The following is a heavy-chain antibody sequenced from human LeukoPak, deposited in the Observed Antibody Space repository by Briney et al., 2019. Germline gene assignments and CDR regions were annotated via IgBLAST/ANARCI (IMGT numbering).Heavy chain of an antibody. D-gene: IGHD1-26*01. J-gene: IGHJ4*02. CDR3: ARGPPGGY. V-gene: IGHV3-21*01. CDR1: RLTFSSYN. Sequence: GGSLRLSCAASRLTFSSYNMNWVRQAPGKGLEWVSSISSSSSYIYYADSVKGRFTISRDNAKNSLYLQMNSLRAEDTAVYYCARGPPGGYWGQGTLVTVSS. CDR2: ISSSSSYI.